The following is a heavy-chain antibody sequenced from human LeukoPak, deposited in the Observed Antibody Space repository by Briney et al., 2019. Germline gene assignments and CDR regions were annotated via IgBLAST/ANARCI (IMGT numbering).Heavy chain of an antibody. CDR2: INPSGGTT. V-gene: IGHV1-46*01. Sequence: GASVKVSCKASGYTFSIYYMHWVRQPPEQGLEWMGVINPSGGTTGYAQRFQGRVTMTRDTSTSTFYMELSSLRSEDTAVYYCARHSLTGTTPFDHWGQGTLVTVSS. CDR3: ARHSLTGTTPFDH. J-gene: IGHJ4*02. CDR1: GYTFSIYY. D-gene: IGHD1-20*01.